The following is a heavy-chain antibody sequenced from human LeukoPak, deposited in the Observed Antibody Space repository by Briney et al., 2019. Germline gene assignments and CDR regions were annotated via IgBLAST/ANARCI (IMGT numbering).Heavy chain of an antibody. J-gene: IGHJ4*02. V-gene: IGHV4-39*07. CDR2: INHSGST. Sequence: PSETLSLTCTVSGGSISSSSYYWSWIRQPPGKGLEWIGEINHSGSTNYNPSLKSRVTISVDTSKNQFSLKLSSVTAADTAVYYCARGPRGFDYWGQGTLVTVPS. CDR3: ARGPRGFDY. CDR1: GGSISSSSYY.